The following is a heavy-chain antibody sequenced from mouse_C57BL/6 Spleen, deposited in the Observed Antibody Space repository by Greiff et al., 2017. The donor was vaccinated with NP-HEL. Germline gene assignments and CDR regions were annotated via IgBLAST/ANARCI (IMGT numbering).Heavy chain of an antibody. CDR2: IYPGDGDT. CDR1: GYAFSSYW. V-gene: IGHV1-80*01. J-gene: IGHJ4*01. CDR3: ARDGSSPLAMDD. Sequence: QVQLKQSGAELVKPGASVKISCKASGYAFSSYWMNWVKQRPGKGLEWIGQIYPGDGDTNYNGKFKGKATLTADKSSSTAYMQLSSLTSEDSAVYFCARDGSSPLAMDDWGQGTSVTVSS. D-gene: IGHD1-1*01.